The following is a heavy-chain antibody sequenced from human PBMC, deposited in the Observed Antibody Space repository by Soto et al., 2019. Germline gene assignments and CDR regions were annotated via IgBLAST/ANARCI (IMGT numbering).Heavy chain of an antibody. CDR2: INPNSGGT. CDR1: GYTFTGPF. J-gene: IGHJ5*02. V-gene: IGHV1-2*02. CDR3: ALIGRGGS. D-gene: IGHD1-20*01. Sequence: AALVKVFCNASGYTFTGPFMHWLRQATGQGLEWMGWINPNSGGTTYSQRFQGRVTMTRDTSITTGYMELTGLTSNDTAVYYCALIGRGGSWGQGTLVTVSS.